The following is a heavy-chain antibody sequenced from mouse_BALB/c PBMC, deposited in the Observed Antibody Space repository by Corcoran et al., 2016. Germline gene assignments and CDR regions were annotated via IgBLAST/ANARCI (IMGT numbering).Heavy chain of an antibody. Sequence: QVQLQHSGPELVKPGALVKISCKASGYTFTSYDINWVKQRPGQGLEWIGWIYPGDGSTKYNEKFKGKATLTADKSSSTAYMQLSSLTSENSAVYFCARGIRYYWYFDVWGAGTTVTVSS. D-gene: IGHD2-14*01. CDR3: ARGIRYYWYFDV. CDR1: GYTFTSYD. CDR2: IYPGDGST. J-gene: IGHJ1*01. V-gene: IGHV1S56*01.